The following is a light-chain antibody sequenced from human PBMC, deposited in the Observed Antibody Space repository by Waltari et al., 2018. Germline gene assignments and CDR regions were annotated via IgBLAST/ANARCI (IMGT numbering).Light chain of an antibody. CDR2: KVS. J-gene: IGKJ2*01. CDR1: QSLVHSEGNTY. CDR3: MQGTHPMYT. Sequence: DVVMTQSPLSLPVTLGQPAALSFRSSQSLVHSEGNTYLNWFQQRPGQSPRRLIYKVSNRDSGVPDRFSGSGSGTDFTLKISRVEAEDVGVYFCMQGTHPMYTFGQGTKLEIK. V-gene: IGKV2-30*02.